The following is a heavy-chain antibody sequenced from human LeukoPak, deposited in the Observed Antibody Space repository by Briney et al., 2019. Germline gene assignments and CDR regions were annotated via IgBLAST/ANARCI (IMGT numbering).Heavy chain of an antibody. CDR2: TRNKANSYTT. CDR3: ARVRGEIDY. CDR1: GFTFSDHY. J-gene: IGHJ4*02. D-gene: IGHD2-21*01. Sequence: GGSLRLSCAASGFTFSDHYMDWVRQAPGEGLEWVGRTRNKANSYTTEYAASVKGRFTISRDDSKNSLYLQMNSLKTEDTAVYYCARVRGEIDYWGQGTLVTVSS. V-gene: IGHV3-72*01.